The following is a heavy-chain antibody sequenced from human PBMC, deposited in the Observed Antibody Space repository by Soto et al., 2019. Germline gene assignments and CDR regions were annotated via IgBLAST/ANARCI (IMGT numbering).Heavy chain of an antibody. D-gene: IGHD6-13*01. CDR1: GFTFSDYY. J-gene: IGHJ4*02. CDR3: ARVPPPRYSSSWFDY. Sequence: QVQLVESGGGLVKPGGSLRLSCAASGFTFSDYYMSWIRQAPGKGLEWVSYISSSSSYTNYADSVKGRFTISRDNVKNSLYLQMNSLRAEDTAVYYCARVPPPRYSSSWFDYWGQGTLVTVSS. CDR2: ISSSSSYT. V-gene: IGHV3-11*06.